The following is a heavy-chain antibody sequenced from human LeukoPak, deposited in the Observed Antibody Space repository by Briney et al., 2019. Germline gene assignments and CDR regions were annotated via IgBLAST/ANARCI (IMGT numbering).Heavy chain of an antibody. CDR1: GFTVSSNF. CDR3: AKGGYSYGKFDY. D-gene: IGHD5-18*01. CDR2: ISGSGGST. J-gene: IGHJ4*02. Sequence: GGSLRLSCAVSGFTVSSNFMTWVRQAPGKGLEWVSAISGSGGSTYYADSVKGRFTISRDNSKNTLYLQMNSLRAEDTAVYYCAKGGYSYGKFDYWGQGTLVTVSS. V-gene: IGHV3-23*01.